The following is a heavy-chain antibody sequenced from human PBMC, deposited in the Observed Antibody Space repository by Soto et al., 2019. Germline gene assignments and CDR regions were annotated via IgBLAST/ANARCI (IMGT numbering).Heavy chain of an antibody. D-gene: IGHD6-13*01. CDR1: GFTFSSYS. CDR2: ISSSSSYI. J-gene: IGHJ4*02. Sequence: GGSLRLSCAASGFTFSSYSMNWVRQAPGKGLEWVSSISSSSSYIYYADSVKGRFTISRDNAKNSLYLQMNSLRAEDTAVYYCARDRASSSWPGKYYFDYWGQGTLVTVSS. V-gene: IGHV3-21*01. CDR3: ARDRASSSWPGKYYFDY.